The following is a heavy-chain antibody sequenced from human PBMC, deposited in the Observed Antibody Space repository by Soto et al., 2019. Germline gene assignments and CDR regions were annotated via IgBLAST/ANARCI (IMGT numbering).Heavy chain of an antibody. Sequence: ASVKVSCKASGYTFTCYYMHWVRQAPGQGLEWMGIINPSGGSTSYAQKFQGRVTMTRDTSTSTVYMELSSLRSEGTAVYYCARGNYDFWSGYPYYYYGMDVWGQGTTVTVSS. CDR1: GYTFTCYY. V-gene: IGHV1-46*01. CDR2: INPSGGST. D-gene: IGHD3-3*01. J-gene: IGHJ6*02. CDR3: ARGNYDFWSGYPYYYYGMDV.